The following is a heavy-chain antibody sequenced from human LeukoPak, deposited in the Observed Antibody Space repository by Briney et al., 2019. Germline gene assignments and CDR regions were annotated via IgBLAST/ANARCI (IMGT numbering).Heavy chain of an antibody. D-gene: IGHD5-18*01. J-gene: IGHJ4*02. V-gene: IGHV4-31*03. CDR3: ARTAGWSYGFDY. CDR1: GGSISSGGYY. Sequence: PSETLSLTCTVSGGSISSGGYYWTWIRQHPGKGLEWIGYIYNSGTTYYNPSLESRVTISGDTSKNQFSLKLSSVTAADTAVYYCARTAGWSYGFDYWGQGTLVTVSS. CDR2: IYNSGTT.